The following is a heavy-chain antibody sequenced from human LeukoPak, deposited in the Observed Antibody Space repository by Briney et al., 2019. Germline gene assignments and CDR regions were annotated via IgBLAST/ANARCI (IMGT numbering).Heavy chain of an antibody. J-gene: IGHJ4*02. CDR1: GFTFDDYG. CDR2: INWNGGST. CDR3: ARPRRYYYDSSGYFPFDY. D-gene: IGHD3-22*01. V-gene: IGHV3-20*04. Sequence: PGGSLRLSCAASGFTFDDYGMSWVRQAPGKGLEWVSGINWNGGSTGYADSVKGRFTISRDNAKNSLYLQMNSLRAEDTALYYCARPRRYYYDSSGYFPFDYWGQGTLVTVSS.